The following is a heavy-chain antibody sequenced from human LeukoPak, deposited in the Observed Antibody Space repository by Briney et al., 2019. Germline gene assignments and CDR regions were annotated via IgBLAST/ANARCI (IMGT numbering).Heavy chain of an antibody. Sequence: ASVKVSCKASGYTFTSYDINWVRQATGQGLEWMGWMNPNSGNTGYAQKFQGRVTMTRNTSISTAYMELSSLRSEDTAVYYCASLGGIYYDILTGYYTDDFWGQGTLATVSS. D-gene: IGHD3-9*01. CDR2: MNPNSGNT. J-gene: IGHJ4*02. V-gene: IGHV1-8*01. CDR3: ASLGGIYYDILTGYYTDDF. CDR1: GYTFTSYD.